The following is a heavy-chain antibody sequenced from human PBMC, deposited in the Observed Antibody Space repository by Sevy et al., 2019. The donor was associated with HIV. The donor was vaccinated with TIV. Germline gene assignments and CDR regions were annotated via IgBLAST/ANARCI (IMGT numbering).Heavy chain of an antibody. CDR2: ISGSGGST. J-gene: IGHJ4*02. CDR1: GFTFSSYA. V-gene: IGHV3-23*01. D-gene: IGHD6-13*01. CDR3: AKSSFIHSSSWYFDY. Sequence: GGSLRLSCAASGFTFSSYAMSWVRQAPGKGLEWVSAISGSGGSTYYADSVKGRFTISRDNSKNTLYLQMNSRRAEGTAVYYCAKSSFIHSSSWYFDYWGQGTLVTVSS.